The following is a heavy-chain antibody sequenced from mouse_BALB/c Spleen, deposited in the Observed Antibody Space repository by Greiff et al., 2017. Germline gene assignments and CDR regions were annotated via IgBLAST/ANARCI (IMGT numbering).Heavy chain of an antibody. V-gene: IGHV1-63*02. D-gene: IGHD1-1*01. CDR2: IYPGGGYT. CDR1: GYTFTNYW. Sequence: VQGVESGAELVRPGTSVKISCKASGYTFTNYWLGWVKQRPGHGLEWIGDIYPGGGYTNYNEKFKGKATLTADTSSSTAYMQLSSLTSEDSAVYFCARDYYYGSSSYAMDYWGQGTSVTVSS. CDR3: ARDYYYGSSSYAMDY. J-gene: IGHJ4*01.